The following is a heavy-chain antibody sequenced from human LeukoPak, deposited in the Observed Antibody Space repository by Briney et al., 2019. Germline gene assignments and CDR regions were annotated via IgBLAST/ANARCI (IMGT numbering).Heavy chain of an antibody. CDR3: ARHGPDSSGWAPHYLDY. Sequence: PSETLSLTCTVSGGSIHGHYWSWIRQPPGKGLEWIGYVYYSGSTDNNPSFKSRATISVDTSKNQFSLKLISVTTADTAVYYCARHGPDSSGWAPHYLDYWGQGTLVTVSS. V-gene: IGHV4-59*08. J-gene: IGHJ4*02. D-gene: IGHD3-22*01. CDR1: GGSIHGHY. CDR2: VYYSGST.